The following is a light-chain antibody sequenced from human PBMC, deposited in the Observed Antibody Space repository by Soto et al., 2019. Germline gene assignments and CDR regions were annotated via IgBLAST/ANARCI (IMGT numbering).Light chain of an antibody. Sequence: EIVLTQSPGTLSSSPGERATLSCRASQSVSSNYLAWYQRKPGQAPRLLIYGASSRATDIPNRFSGSGSGTDFTLTITRLEPEDFAVYFCQQYGGSPPTFGQGTKVEIK. J-gene: IGKJ1*01. CDR3: QQYGGSPPT. V-gene: IGKV3-20*01. CDR2: GAS. CDR1: QSVSSNY.